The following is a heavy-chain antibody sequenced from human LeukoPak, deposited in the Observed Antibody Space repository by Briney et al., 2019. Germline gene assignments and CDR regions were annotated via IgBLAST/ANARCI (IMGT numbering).Heavy chain of an antibody. CDR3: ARELRPDPYSASWYNY. D-gene: IGHD6-13*01. CDR1: GFTFSSYW. Sequence: GGSLSLSCAASGFTFSSYWMSWVRQAPGKGLEWVANIKQDESEKYYVDSVKGRFTISRDNAKNSLYLQMNSLRVEDTAVYYCARELRPDPYSASWYNYWGQGTLVTVSS. J-gene: IGHJ4*02. CDR2: IKQDESEK. V-gene: IGHV3-7*01.